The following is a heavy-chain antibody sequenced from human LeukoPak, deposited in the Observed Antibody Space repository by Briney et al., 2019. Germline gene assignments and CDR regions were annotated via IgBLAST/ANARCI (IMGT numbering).Heavy chain of an antibody. CDR2: IYYAGSS. J-gene: IGHJ5*02. V-gene: IGHV4-59*08. CDR1: GVSIKNHY. Sequence: SETLSLTCTVSGVSIKNHYWSWIRQPPGKGLEWIANIYYAGSSNYNPSLKSRVSVSIDASKNHLSLQLTSVTAADTAIYYCARQTVIIPTGMEGPWFDPWGQGTLVTVSS. CDR3: ARQTVIIPTGMEGPWFDP. D-gene: IGHD2/OR15-2a*01.